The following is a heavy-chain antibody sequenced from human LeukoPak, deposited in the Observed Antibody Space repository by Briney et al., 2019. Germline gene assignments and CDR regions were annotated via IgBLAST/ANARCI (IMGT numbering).Heavy chain of an antibody. CDR1: GYSFTSYW. Sequence: GESLKISCKASGYSFTSYWIGWVRQMPGKGLEWMGIIDPSDSETRYTPSFQGQITISADKSLSTAYLRWSSLKASDTAMYYCARQAAMGRSGDYWGQGTLVTVSP. CDR2: IDPSDSET. J-gene: IGHJ4*02. V-gene: IGHV5-51*01. CDR3: ARQAAMGRSGDY. D-gene: IGHD7-27*01.